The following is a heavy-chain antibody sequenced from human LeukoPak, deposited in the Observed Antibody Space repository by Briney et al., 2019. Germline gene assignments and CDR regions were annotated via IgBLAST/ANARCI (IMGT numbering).Heavy chain of an antibody. CDR1: GGSFSGYY. V-gene: IGHV4-34*01. CDR2: INHSGST. Sequence: SETLSLTCAVYGGSFSGYYWSWIRQPPGKGLEWIGEINHSGSTNYNPSLKSRVTISVDTSKNQFSLKLSSVTAADTAVYYCARGYCGGDCYHDNWFDPWGQGTLVSVSS. J-gene: IGHJ5*02. D-gene: IGHD2-21*02. CDR3: ARGYCGGDCYHDNWFDP.